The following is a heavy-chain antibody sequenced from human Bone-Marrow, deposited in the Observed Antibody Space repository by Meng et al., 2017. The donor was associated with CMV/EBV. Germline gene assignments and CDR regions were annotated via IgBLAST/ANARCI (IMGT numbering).Heavy chain of an antibody. V-gene: IGHV1-2*02. CDR2: INPNSGGT. D-gene: IGHD6-13*01. J-gene: IGHJ4*02. Sequence: ASVKVSCKASGYTFTGYYMHWVRQAPGQGLEWMGWINPNSGGTNYAQKFQGRVTMTRDTSISTAYMDLSRLRSDDTAVYFCVMAPTSGWYYFDYWAQGTRVTVSS. CDR3: VMAPTSGWYYFDY. CDR1: GYTFTGYY.